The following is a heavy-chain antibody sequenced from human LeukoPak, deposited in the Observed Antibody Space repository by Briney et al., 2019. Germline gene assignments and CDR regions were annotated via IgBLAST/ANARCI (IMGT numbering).Heavy chain of an antibody. J-gene: IGHJ4*02. V-gene: IGHV3-20*04. D-gene: IGHD3-10*01. Sequence: GGSLRLSCAASGFTFDDYGMSWVRQAPGKVLEWVSGINWNGGSTGYADSVKGRFTISRDNAKNSLYLQMNSLRAEDTAVYYCAKEGVLLWFGELLPPDDYWGQGTLVTVSS. CDR1: GFTFDDYG. CDR2: INWNGGST. CDR3: AKEGVLLWFGELLPPDDY.